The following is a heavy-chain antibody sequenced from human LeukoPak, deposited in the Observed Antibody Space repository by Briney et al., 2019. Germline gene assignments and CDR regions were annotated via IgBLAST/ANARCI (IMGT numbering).Heavy chain of an antibody. J-gene: IGHJ4*02. Sequence: PGGSLRLSCAASGFTFSDNYMIWIRQAPGKGLEWVSYIDTSGSAMYYAVPVKGRFTISRDNARNSLYLQMNSLRAEDTAVCYCARARKGYYFDYWGQGTLVTVSS. CDR3: ARARKGYYFDY. V-gene: IGHV3-11*04. CDR2: IDTSGSAM. CDR1: GFTFSDNY. D-gene: IGHD1-14*01.